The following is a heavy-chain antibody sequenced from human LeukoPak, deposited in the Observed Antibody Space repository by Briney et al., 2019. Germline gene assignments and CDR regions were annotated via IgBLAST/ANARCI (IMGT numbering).Heavy chain of an antibody. CDR1: GITFGNNW. CDR3: ARDVPHNWFDT. V-gene: IGHV3-74*01. J-gene: IGHJ5*02. CDR2: INSDGGGA. Sequence: SGRSLGLSCAASGITFGNNWMHWVRQGPGKGLVWISRINSDGGGAIYADSVKGRFTVSRDNAKNTLYLQMNSLRAEDTAVYYCARDVPHNWFDTWGQGTLVTVSS.